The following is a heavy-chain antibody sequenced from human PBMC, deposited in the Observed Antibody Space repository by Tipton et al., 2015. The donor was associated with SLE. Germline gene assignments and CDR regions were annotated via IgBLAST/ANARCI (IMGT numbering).Heavy chain of an antibody. J-gene: IGHJ6*02. CDR1: GGSISSGGYY. CDR3: ARVGSFYGMDV. D-gene: IGHD6-19*01. Sequence: TLSLTCTVSGGSISSGGYYWSWIRQHPGKGLEWIGYIYYSGSTNYNPSLKSRVTISVDTSKNQFSLKLTSVTAADTAVYYCARVGSFYGMDVWGQGTTVTVSS. CDR2: IYYSGST. V-gene: IGHV4-61*08.